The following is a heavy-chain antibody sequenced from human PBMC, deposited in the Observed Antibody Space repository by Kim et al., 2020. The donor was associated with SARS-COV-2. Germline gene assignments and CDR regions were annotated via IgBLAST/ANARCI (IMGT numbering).Heavy chain of an antibody. CDR1: GFTFSAYG. V-gene: IGHV3-7*01. CDR2: INDDGSEI. D-gene: IGHD6-13*01. J-gene: IGHJ4*02. Sequence: GGSLRLSWAASGFTFSAYGLNCSRQAPGKGLSGMLHINDDGSEIYYVDSVKGRFTISRDNAKNSLYLQRNSLRAEDTAVYYCARGDSSSGDHWGQGTRVTVSS. CDR3: ARGDSSSGDH.